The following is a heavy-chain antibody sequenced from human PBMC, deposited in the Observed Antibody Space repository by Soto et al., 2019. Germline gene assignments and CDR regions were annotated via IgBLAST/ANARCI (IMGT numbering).Heavy chain of an antibody. CDR1: GGSINSGGYS. Sequence: QLQLQESGSGLVKPSQTLSLTCAVSGGSINSGGYSWNWIRQPPGQGLEWIGYIYHTGNTYYNPSLKSRVTISLDRSNNQFSLRLTSVTAADTAVYFCVRGYTGYDWSPYNYYGMDVWGQGTSVTVSS. CDR2: IYHTGNT. CDR3: VRGYTGYDWSPYNYYGMDV. J-gene: IGHJ6*02. D-gene: IGHD5-12*01. V-gene: IGHV4-30-2*01.